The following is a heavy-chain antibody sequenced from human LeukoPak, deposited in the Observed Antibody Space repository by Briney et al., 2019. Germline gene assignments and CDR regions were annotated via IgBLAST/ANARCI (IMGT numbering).Heavy chain of an antibody. CDR2: ISGSGGST. CDR1: GFTFSSYW. CDR3: AKDRGRIDY. V-gene: IGHV3-23*01. Sequence: GGSLRLSCAASGFTFSSYWMNWARQAPGKGLEWVSAISGSGGSTYYADSVKGRFTISRDNSKNTLYLQMNSLRAEDTAVYYCAKDRGRIDYWGQGTLVTVSS. J-gene: IGHJ4*02.